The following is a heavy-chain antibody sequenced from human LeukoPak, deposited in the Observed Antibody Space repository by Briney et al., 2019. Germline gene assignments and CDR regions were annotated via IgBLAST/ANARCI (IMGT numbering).Heavy chain of an antibody. Sequence: GASVKVSCKASGYTFTGYYMHWVRQAPGQGLEWMGWINPNNGGTNFAQKFQGRVTMTRDTSISTAYMELSRLRSDDTAVYYCARDLGYDILTGGGYWGQGTLVTVSS. CDR1: GYTFTGYY. CDR2: INPNNGGT. CDR3: ARDLGYDILTGGGY. J-gene: IGHJ4*02. V-gene: IGHV1-2*02. D-gene: IGHD3-9*01.